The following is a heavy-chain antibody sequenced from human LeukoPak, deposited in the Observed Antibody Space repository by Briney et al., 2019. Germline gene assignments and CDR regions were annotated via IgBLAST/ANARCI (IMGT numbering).Heavy chain of an antibody. CDR2: IYTSGST. V-gene: IGHV4-61*02. J-gene: IGHJ6*03. D-gene: IGHD2-2*01. CDR3: ARVSSTRKYYYYYMDV. CDR1: GGSISSGSYF. Sequence: SQTLSLTCTVSGGSISSGSYFWSWIRQPAGKGLEWIGRIYTSGSTNYNPSLKSRVTISVDTSKNQFSLKLSSVTAADTAVYYCARVSSTRKYYYYYMDVWGKGTTVTVSS.